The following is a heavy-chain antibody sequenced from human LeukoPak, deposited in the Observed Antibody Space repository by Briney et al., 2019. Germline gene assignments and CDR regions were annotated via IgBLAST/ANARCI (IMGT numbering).Heavy chain of an antibody. CDR1: GGSISSSSYY. J-gene: IGHJ4*02. V-gene: IGHV4-61*01. CDR3: AREKKGDILTGQGVYFDY. D-gene: IGHD3-9*01. Sequence: SETLSLTCTVSGGSISSSSYYWGWIRQPPGKGLEWIGYIYYSGSTNYSPSLKSRVTISVDTSKNQFSLKLSSVTAADTAVYYCAREKKGDILTGQGVYFDYWGQGTLVTVSS. CDR2: IYYSGST.